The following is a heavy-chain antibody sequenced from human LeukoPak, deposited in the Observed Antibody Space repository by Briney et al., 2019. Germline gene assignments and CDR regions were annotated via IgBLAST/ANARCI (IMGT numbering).Heavy chain of an antibody. J-gene: IGHJ6*02. CDR3: ARERGLRGYYYYGMDV. Sequence: PSETLSLTCTVSGGSISSYYWSWIRQPPGKGLEWIGYIYYSGSTNYNPSLKSRVTISVDTSKNQFSLKLSSVTAADTAVYYCARERGLRGYYYYGMDVWGQGTTVTVSS. CDR2: IYYSGST. V-gene: IGHV4-59*12. CDR1: GGSISSYY. D-gene: IGHD4-17*01.